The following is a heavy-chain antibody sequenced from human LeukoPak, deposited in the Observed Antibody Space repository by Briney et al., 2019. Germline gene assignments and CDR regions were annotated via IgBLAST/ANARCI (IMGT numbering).Heavy chain of an antibody. J-gene: IGHJ4*02. Sequence: GGSLRLSCAASGFTFSSYAMHWVRQAPGKGLEWVAVISYDGSNKYYADSVKGRFTISRDNSKNTLYLQMNSLRAEDTAVYYCARDIRSTGNFDYWGQGTLVTVSS. V-gene: IGHV3-30-3*01. CDR2: ISYDGSNK. D-gene: IGHD2-2*01. CDR3: ARDIRSTGNFDY. CDR1: GFTFSSYA.